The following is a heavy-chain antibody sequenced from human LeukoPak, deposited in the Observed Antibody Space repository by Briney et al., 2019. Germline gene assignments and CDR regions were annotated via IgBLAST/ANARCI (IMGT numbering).Heavy chain of an antibody. J-gene: IGHJ4*02. CDR1: GFTFSSYS. CDR2: ISSSSSYI. V-gene: IGHV3-21*01. CDR3: AKDRVPIPGYYNFDY. Sequence: GGSLRLSCAASGFTFSSYSMNWVRQAPGKGLEWVSSISSSSSYIYYADSVKGRFTISRDNAKNSLYLQMNSLRAEDTAVYYCAKDRVPIPGYYNFDYWGQGTLVTVSS. D-gene: IGHD3-9*01.